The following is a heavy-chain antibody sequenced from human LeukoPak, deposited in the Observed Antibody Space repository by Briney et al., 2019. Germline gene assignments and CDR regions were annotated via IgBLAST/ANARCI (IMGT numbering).Heavy chain of an antibody. CDR1: GFSFSSYA. V-gene: IGHV3-30-3*01. D-gene: IGHD3-10*01. Sequence: GRSRRPSCAASGFSFSSYAMHWVRQAPGKGLEWVAVISYDETNKYYADSVKGRFTISRDNSQNILYLQMNSLRAEDTAVYYCARGDHIIMIRGQDFWGQGTLVTVSS. CDR3: ARGDHIIMIRGQDF. CDR2: ISYDETNK. J-gene: IGHJ4*02.